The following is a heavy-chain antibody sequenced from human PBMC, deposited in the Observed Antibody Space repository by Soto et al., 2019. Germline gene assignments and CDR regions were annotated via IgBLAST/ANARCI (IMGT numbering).Heavy chain of an antibody. V-gene: IGHV3-23*01. Sequence: PGGSLRLSCEASGFPFDNYAMSWVRQAPGKGLEWVSAISGGSPKEFYAESVKGRFTISRDNSKNTLFLEMNSLRADDAAVYYCAKERKSYFGRDYFDYWGQGTLVTVSS. CDR1: GFPFDNYA. CDR2: ISGGSPKE. CDR3: AKERKSYFGRDYFDY. D-gene: IGHD2-21*01. J-gene: IGHJ4*02.